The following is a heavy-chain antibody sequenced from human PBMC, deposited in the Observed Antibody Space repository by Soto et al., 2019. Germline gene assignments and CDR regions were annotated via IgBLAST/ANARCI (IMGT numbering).Heavy chain of an antibody. J-gene: IGHJ4*02. V-gene: IGHV1-69*02. CDR2: IIPYLSVS. CDR3: ATSFGAGYRAFDY. Sequence: QVQLVQSGAEVKKPGSSLRVSCKASGDTFSFYTINWVRQAPGLGLEWLGRIIPYLSVSNYAQKFQGRVTITADKSTSTAYMEVRSLRSEDTAMYYCATSFGAGYRAFDYWGQGALVTVSS. D-gene: IGHD3-3*01. CDR1: GDTFSFYT.